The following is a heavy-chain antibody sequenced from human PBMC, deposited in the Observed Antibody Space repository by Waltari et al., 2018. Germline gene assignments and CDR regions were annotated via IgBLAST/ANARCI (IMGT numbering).Heavy chain of an antibody. Sequence: QLQLQESGPGLVKPSETLSLTCTVSGGSISSSSYYWGWIRQPPGKGLEWIGSIYYSGSTYYNPSLKSRVTISVDTSKNQFSLKLSSVTAADTAVYYCARVRGVTRDFDYWGQGTLVTVSS. V-gene: IGHV4-39*01. CDR1: GGSISSSSYY. D-gene: IGHD3-10*01. CDR2: IYYSGST. CDR3: ARVRGVTRDFDY. J-gene: IGHJ4*02.